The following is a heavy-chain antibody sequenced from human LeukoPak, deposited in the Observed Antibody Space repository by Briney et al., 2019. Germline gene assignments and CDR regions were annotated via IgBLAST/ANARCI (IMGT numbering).Heavy chain of an antibody. Sequence: GGSLRLSCAASGINFRSSGMHWVRQAPGKGLEWVTFIQNDGSDKYYAASVKGRFTISRDNSKNTVYLHMASLRAGDTALYYCAREGGRAVPGRFDQWGQGTLVTVSS. CDR3: AREGGRAVPGRFDQ. CDR1: GINFRSSG. V-gene: IGHV3-30*02. CDR2: IQNDGSDK. J-gene: IGHJ4*02. D-gene: IGHD6-13*01.